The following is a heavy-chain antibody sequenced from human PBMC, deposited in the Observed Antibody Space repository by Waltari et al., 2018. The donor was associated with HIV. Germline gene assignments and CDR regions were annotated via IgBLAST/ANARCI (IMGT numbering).Heavy chain of an antibody. V-gene: IGHV4-4*07. D-gene: IGHD4-17*01. CDR3: ARAQYGDYAFDY. CDR1: GGSITTSY. CDR2: IYTSGST. J-gene: IGHJ4*02. Sequence: QVQLQESGPGLVKPSEPLSLTCTVSGGSITTSYWIWIRQPAGKGLEWIGRIYTSGSTNHNPSLKSRVTMSVDTSKNQFSLKLSAVTAADTAVYYCARAQYGDYAFDYWGQGTLVTVSS.